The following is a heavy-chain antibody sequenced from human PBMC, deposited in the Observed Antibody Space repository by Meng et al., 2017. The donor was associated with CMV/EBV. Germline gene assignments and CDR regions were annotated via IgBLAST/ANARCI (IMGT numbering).Heavy chain of an antibody. J-gene: IGHJ4*02. V-gene: IGHV3-30*02. D-gene: IGHD1-26*01. CDR3: AKDRVGAQGYYFDY. CDR1: GSTFSSYG. CDR2: IRYDGSNK. Sequence: GGSLSPSCAASGSTFSSYGMHWVRQVPGKGLEWVAFIRYDGSNKYYADSVKGRFTISRDNSKNTLYLQMNSLRAEDTSVYYCAKDRVGAQGYYFDYWGQGTLVTVSS.